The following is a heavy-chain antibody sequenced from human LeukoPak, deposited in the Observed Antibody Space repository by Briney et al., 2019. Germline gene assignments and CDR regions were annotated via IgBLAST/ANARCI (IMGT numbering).Heavy chain of an antibody. CDR2: IYYSGST. CDR3: ARDEDSAYGSGSYLS. CDR1: GDSISSYY. J-gene: IGHJ5*02. Sequence: SETLSLTCAVSGDSISSYYWTWIRQPPGKGLEWIGYIYYSGSTNYNPSLKSRVTISVDTSKNQFSLKLSSVTAADTAVYYCARDEDSAYGSGSYLSWGQGTLVTVSS. V-gene: IGHV4-59*01. D-gene: IGHD3-10*01.